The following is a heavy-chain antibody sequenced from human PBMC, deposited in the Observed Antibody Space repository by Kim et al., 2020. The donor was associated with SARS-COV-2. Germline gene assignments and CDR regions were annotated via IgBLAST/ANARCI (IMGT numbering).Heavy chain of an antibody. Sequence: ADSVKGRFTISRDNSKNTLYLQMNSLRAEDTAVYYCAKEISSVGSYYFDYWGQGTLVTVSS. V-gene: IGHV3-33*06. CDR3: AKEISSVGSYYFDY. J-gene: IGHJ4*02. D-gene: IGHD3-10*01.